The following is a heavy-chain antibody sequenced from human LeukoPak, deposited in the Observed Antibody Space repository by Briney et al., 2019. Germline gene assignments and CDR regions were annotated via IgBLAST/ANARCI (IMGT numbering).Heavy chain of an antibody. CDR2: ISAYNGHT. J-gene: IGHJ4*02. CDR3: ARDSEDTTMGPGY. Sequence: GASVKVSCKTSGNTFTNNGISWVRQAPGQGLEWMGWISAYNGHTNYAQKFQGRVTMTRDMSTSTVYMELSSLRSEDTAVYYCARDSEDTTMGPGYWGQGTLVTVSS. V-gene: IGHV1-18*01. CDR1: GNTFTNNG. D-gene: IGHD5-18*01.